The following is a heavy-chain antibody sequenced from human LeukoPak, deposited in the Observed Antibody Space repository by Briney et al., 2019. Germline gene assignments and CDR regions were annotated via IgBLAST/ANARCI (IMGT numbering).Heavy chain of an antibody. CDR3: ARASPGLFDC. CDR2: IYYSGST. V-gene: IGHV4-59*01. D-gene: IGHD2-21*01. Sequence: SETLSLTCTVSGGSISSYYWNWIRRPPGKGLEWIGFIYYSGSTNYNPSLKSRVTISVDTSKNQFSLKLSSVTAADTAVYYCARASPGLFDCWGQGTLVTVSS. J-gene: IGHJ4*02. CDR1: GGSISSYY.